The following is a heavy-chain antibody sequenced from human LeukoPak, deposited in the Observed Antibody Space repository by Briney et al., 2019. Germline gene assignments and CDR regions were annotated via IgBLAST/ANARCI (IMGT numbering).Heavy chain of an antibody. V-gene: IGHV1-69*04. Sequence: SVKVSCKAPGDTFGSYAISWVRQAHGQGLEWMGRTIPILGIAKYAQKFQGRLTITADTSTHTAYMELTNLRSDDTAVYYCASQFLLPFDYWGRGTLVTVSS. J-gene: IGHJ4*02. CDR2: TIPILGIA. CDR3: ASQFLLPFDY. D-gene: IGHD3-22*01. CDR1: GDTFGSYA.